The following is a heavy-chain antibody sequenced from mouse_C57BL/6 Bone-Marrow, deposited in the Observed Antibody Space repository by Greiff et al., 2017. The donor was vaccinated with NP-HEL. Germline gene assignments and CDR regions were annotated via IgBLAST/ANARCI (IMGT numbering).Heavy chain of an antibody. D-gene: IGHD1-1*01. Sequence: VQLQQPGTELVKPGASVKLSCKASGYTFTSYWMPWVKQRPGQGLEWIGNINPSNGGTNYNEKLKSKATLTVSKSSSTAYMQLSILTSEDSAVYYCARHGSSPLYFDYWGQGTTLTVSS. CDR3: ARHGSSPLYFDY. CDR2: INPSNGGT. J-gene: IGHJ2*01. CDR1: GYTFTSYW. V-gene: IGHV1-53*01.